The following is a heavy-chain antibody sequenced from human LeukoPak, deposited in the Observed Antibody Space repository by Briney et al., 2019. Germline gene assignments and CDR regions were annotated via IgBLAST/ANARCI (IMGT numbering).Heavy chain of an antibody. J-gene: IGHJ4*02. D-gene: IGHD5-12*01. V-gene: IGHV4-39*01. Sequence: SETLSLTCTVSGGSISSSSYYWGWIRRPPGKGLEWIGSIYYSGSTYYNPSLKSRVTISVDTSKNQLSLKLSSVTAADTAVYYCARQRDGYNYFFDYWGQGTLVTVSS. CDR2: IYYSGST. CDR3: ARQRDGYNYFFDY. CDR1: GGSISSSSYY.